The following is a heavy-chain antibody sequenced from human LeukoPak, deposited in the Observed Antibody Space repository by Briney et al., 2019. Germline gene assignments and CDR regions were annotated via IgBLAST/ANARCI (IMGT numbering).Heavy chain of an antibody. Sequence: PGGSLRLSCAASGFTFSSYAMSWVRQAPGKGLEWVSGITGSGDSTYYADSVKGRFTISRDNSKNTLFLQMNSLSAEDTAVYYCAKSPTGSSWSYYYYYYMDVWGKGTTVTVSS. J-gene: IGHJ6*03. V-gene: IGHV3-23*01. CDR1: GFTFSSYA. CDR3: AKSPTGSSWSYYYYYYMDV. CDR2: ITGSGDST. D-gene: IGHD6-13*01.